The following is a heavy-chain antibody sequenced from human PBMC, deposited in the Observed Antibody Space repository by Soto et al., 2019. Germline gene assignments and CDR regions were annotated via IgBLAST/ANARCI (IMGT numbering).Heavy chain of an antibody. J-gene: IGHJ3*02. CDR2: IYYSGST. CDR3: ARPEIGIGGEAFAI. D-gene: IGHD1-26*01. CDR1: GGSISSYY. Sequence: QVQLQESGPGLVKPSETLSLTCTVSGGSISSYYWSWIRQPPGKGLEWIGYIYYSGSTNYNPSLTSRVTISVDTAKNQFSLKLRSVTAADTAVYYCARPEIGIGGEAFAIWGQGTMVTVSS. V-gene: IGHV4-59*08.